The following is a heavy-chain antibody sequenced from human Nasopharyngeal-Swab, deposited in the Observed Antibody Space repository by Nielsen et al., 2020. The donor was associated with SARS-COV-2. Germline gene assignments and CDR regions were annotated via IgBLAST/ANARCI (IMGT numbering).Heavy chain of an antibody. CDR3: ASEGNSGFDY. Sequence: SQTLSPTCAVSGGSTSSGGYSWSWIRQPRGKGLEWIGYIYHSGSTYYNPSLKSRVTISVDRSKNQFSLKLSSVTAADTAVYYCASEGNSGFDYWGQGTLVTVSS. J-gene: IGHJ4*02. CDR2: IYHSGST. CDR1: GGSTSSGGYS. V-gene: IGHV4-30-2*01. D-gene: IGHD1-26*01.